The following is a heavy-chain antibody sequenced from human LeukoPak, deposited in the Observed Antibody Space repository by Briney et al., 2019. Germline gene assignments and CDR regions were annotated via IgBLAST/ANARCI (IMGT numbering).Heavy chain of an antibody. J-gene: IGHJ4*02. CDR3: ARDESLYDSSGYYDY. D-gene: IGHD3-22*01. V-gene: IGHV1-69*04. CDR1: GGTFSSYA. Sequence: SVKVSCKASGGTFSSYAISWVRQAPGQGLEWMGRIIPILGIANYAQKFQGRVTITADKSTSTAYMELSSLRSEDAAVYYCARDESLYDSSGYYDYWGQGTLVTVSS. CDR2: IIPILGIA.